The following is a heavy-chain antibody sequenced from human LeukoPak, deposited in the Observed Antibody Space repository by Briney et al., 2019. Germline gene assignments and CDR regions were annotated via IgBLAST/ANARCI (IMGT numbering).Heavy chain of an antibody. CDR2: ISTHTGDT. CDR1: GYTFTIYG. Sequence: ASVQVSCMASGYTFTIYGITWVRPAPGQGLEWMGWISTHTGDTNYAQKLQARVTMTTDTSTSTAYMELRSLRSHDTAVYYCARDRRLSVDIAMAPFDYWRQGTLVTVSS. J-gene: IGHJ4*02. D-gene: IGHD5-18*01. CDR3: ARDRRLSVDIAMAPFDY. V-gene: IGHV1-18*04.